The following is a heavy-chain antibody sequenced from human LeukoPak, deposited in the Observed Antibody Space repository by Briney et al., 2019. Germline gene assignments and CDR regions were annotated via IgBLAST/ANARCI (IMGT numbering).Heavy chain of an antibody. CDR3: ARYGDYDSQDYGMDV. D-gene: IGHD4-17*01. CDR2: IIPILGIA. V-gene: IGHV1-69*02. CDR1: GDIFSSYS. Sequence: GASVKVSCKASGDIFSSYSITWVRRAPGQGLECMGRIIPILGIANYAQKFQGRVTITADKSTSTDYLELSSLRYEDTAVYYYARYGDYDSQDYGMDVWGQGTTVTVSS. J-gene: IGHJ6*01.